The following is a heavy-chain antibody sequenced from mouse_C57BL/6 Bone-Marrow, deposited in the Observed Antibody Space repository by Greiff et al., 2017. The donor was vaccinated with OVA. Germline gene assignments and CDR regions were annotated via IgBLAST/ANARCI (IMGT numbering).Heavy chain of an antibody. J-gene: IGHJ3*01. D-gene: IGHD1-1*01. Sequence: QVQLKESGAELVRPGASVTLSCKASGYTFTDYEMHWVKQTPVHGLEWIGAIDPETGGTAYNQKFKGKAILTADKSSSTAYMELRSLTSEDSAVYYCTREGVYGSSSWFAYWGQGTLVTVSA. V-gene: IGHV1-15*01. CDR1: GYTFTDYE. CDR2: IDPETGGT. CDR3: TREGVYGSSSWFAY.